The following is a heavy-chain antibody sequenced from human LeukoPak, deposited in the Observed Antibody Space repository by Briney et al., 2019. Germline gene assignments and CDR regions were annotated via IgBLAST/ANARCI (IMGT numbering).Heavy chain of an antibody. V-gene: IGHV3-48*03. CDR3: ARCDYGDSYFDY. CDR2: ISSSGSTI. D-gene: IGHD4-17*01. Sequence: GESLRLSCAASGFTFSSYEMNWVRQAPGKGLEWVSYISSSGSTIYYADSVKGRFTISRDNAKNSLYLQMNSLRAEDTAVYYCARCDYGDSYFDYWGQGTLVTVSS. CDR1: GFTFSSYE. J-gene: IGHJ4*02.